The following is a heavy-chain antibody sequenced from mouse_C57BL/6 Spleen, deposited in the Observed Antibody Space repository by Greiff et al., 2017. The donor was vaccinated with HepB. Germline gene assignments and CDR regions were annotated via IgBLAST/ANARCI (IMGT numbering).Heavy chain of an antibody. CDR1: GFTFTDYY. J-gene: IGHJ1*03. CDR3: ARYDCGSSDV. V-gene: IGHV7-3*01. D-gene: IGHD1-1*01. Sequence: EVQGVESGGGLVQPGGSLSLSCAASGFTFTDYYMSWVRQPPGKALEWLGFIRNKANGYTTEYSASVKGRCTITRDNSQSIHYLQLNALRTEDSATYYCARYDCGSSDVWGTGTTVTVSS. CDR2: IRNKANGYTT.